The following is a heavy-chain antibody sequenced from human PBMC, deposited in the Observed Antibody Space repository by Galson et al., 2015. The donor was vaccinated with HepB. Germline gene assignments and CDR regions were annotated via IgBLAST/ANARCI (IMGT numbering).Heavy chain of an antibody. V-gene: IGHV1-69*13. CDR2: IIPIFGTA. CDR1: GGTFSSYA. J-gene: IGHJ4*02. Sequence: SVKVSCKASGGTFSSYAISWVRQAPGQGLEWMGGIIPIFGTANYAQKFQGRVTITADESTSTAYMELSSLRSEDTAVYYCARGSQNGDFWTHPYYFDYWGQGTLVTVSS. D-gene: IGHD3/OR15-3a*01. CDR3: ARGSQNGDFWTHPYYFDY.